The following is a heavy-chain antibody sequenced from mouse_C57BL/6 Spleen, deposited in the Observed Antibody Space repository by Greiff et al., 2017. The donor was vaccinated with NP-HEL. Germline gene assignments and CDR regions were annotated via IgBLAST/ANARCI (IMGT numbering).Heavy chain of an antibody. D-gene: IGHD1-1*01. CDR2: FYPGSGSI. J-gene: IGHJ1*03. V-gene: IGHV1-62-2*01. Sequence: QVQLKQSGAELVKPGASVKLSCKASGYTFTEYTIHWVKQRSGQGLEWIGWFYPGSGSIKYNEKFKDKATLTADKSSSTVYMELSRLTSEDSAVYFCARHEANYYGSSYEWYFDVWGTGTTVTVSS. CDR3: ARHEANYYGSSYEWYFDV. CDR1: GYTFTEYT.